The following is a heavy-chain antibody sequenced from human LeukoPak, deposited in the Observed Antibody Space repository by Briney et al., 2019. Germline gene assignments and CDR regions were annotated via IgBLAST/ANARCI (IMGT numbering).Heavy chain of an antibody. CDR3: ARPWYSSGWLSDTYNWFDP. CDR2: ITAYNDNT. V-gene: IGHV1-18*01. CDR1: GYTFTSYG. Sequence: ASVKVSCKASGYTFTSYGISWVRQAPGQGLEWMGWITAYNDNTYYAQKLQGRVTMTTDTSTSTAYMELRSLRSDDTAVYYCARPWYSSGWLSDTYNWFDPWGQGTLVTVSS. J-gene: IGHJ5*02. D-gene: IGHD6-19*01.